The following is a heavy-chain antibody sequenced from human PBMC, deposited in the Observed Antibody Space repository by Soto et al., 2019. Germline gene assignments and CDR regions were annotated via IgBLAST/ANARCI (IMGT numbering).Heavy chain of an antibody. Sequence: PSETLSLTCTVSGGAIISGDYYWICIRQPPWNGLELIGYIYYSGSTYYNPSLKSRVTISVDTSKNQFSLKLSSVTAADTAVYYCARRLVGATRDYYYYGMDVWGQGTTVTVSS. CDR2: IYYSGST. CDR3: ARRLVGATRDYYYYGMDV. CDR1: GGAIISGDYY. D-gene: IGHD1-26*01. V-gene: IGHV4-30-4*01. J-gene: IGHJ6*02.